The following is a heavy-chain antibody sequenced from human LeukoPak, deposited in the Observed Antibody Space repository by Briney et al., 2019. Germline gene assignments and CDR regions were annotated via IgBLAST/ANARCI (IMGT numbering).Heavy chain of an antibody. CDR3: AIVEYYYDSSGYYGYAFDI. V-gene: IGHV4-31*03. CDR1: GGSISSGGYY. Sequence: SETLSLTCTVSGGSISSGGYYWSWIRQHPGKGLEWIGYIYYSGSTYYNPSLKSRVTISVDTSKNQFSLKLSSVTAADTAVYYRAIVEYYYDSSGYYGYAFDIWGQGTMVTVSS. D-gene: IGHD3-22*01. CDR2: IYYSGST. J-gene: IGHJ3*02.